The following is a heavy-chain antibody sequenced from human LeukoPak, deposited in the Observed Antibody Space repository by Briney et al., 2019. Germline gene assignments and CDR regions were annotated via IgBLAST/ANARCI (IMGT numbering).Heavy chain of an antibody. J-gene: IGHJ4*02. Sequence: SETLSLTCAVYGGSFSGYYWSWIRQPPGKGLEWIGEINHSGSTNYNPSLKSRVTISVDTSKNQFSLKLSSVTAADTAVYYCARGGHRPPMWPRIFPYYFDYWGQGTLVTVSS. D-gene: IGHD5-12*01. V-gene: IGHV4-34*01. CDR3: ARGGHRPPMWPRIFPYYFDY. CDR1: GGSFSGYY. CDR2: INHSGST.